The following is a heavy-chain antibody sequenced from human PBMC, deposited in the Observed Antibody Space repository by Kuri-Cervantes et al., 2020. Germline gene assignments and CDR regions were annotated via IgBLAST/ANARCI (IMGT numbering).Heavy chain of an antibody. V-gene: IGHV4-39*06. CDR3: ARGDGDAYYYYGMDV. CDR2: IYYSGST. D-gene: IGHD4-17*01. CDR1: GGSISSSSYY. Sequence: SETLSLTCTVSGGSISSSSYYWGWIRQPPGKGLEWIGSIYYSGSTYYNPSTKSRGTISIDTSKNQFTLKLSSVTAADTAVYYCARGDGDAYYYYGMDVWGQGTTVTVSS. J-gene: IGHJ6*02.